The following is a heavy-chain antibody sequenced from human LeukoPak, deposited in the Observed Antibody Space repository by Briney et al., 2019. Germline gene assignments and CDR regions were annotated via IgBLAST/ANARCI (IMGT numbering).Heavy chain of an antibody. J-gene: IGHJ4*02. Sequence: GGSLRLSCAASGFTFSSYSMDWVRQAPGKGLEWVSSISSSSSYIYYADSVKGRFTISRDNAKNSLYLQMNSLRAEDTAVYYCARETIIYYDSSGCFDYWGQGTLVTVSS. CDR2: ISSSSSYI. CDR1: GFTFSSYS. V-gene: IGHV3-21*01. D-gene: IGHD3-22*01. CDR3: ARETIIYYDSSGCFDY.